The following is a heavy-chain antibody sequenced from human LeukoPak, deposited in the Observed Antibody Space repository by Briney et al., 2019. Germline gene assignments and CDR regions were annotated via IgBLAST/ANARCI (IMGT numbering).Heavy chain of an antibody. D-gene: IGHD1-26*01. J-gene: IGHJ4*02. V-gene: IGHV3-23*01. Sequence: GGSLRLSCAASGFTFSSYAMSWVRQAPGKGLEWVSAIGGSGGSTYYADSVEGRYTISRDNSKNTLYLQMNSLRAEDTAVYYCAKASGSYSHLLDYWGQGTLVTVSS. CDR2: IGGSGGST. CDR1: GFTFSSYA. CDR3: AKASGSYSHLLDY.